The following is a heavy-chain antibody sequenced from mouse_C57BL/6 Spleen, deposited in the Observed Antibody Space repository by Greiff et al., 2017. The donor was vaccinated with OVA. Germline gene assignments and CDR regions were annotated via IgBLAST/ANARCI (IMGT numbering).Heavy chain of an antibody. CDR1: GYTFTSYW. CDR2: IDPSDSET. D-gene: IGHD1-1*01. Sequence: VKLQQPGAELVRPGSSVKLSCKASGYTFTSYWMHWVKQRPIQGLEWIGNIDPSDSETHYNQKFKDKATLTVDKSSSTAYMQLSSLTSEDSAVYYCARSPYYCGSGGYFDVWGTGTTGTVSS. CDR3: ARSPYYCGSGGYFDV. J-gene: IGHJ1*03. V-gene: IGHV1-52*01.